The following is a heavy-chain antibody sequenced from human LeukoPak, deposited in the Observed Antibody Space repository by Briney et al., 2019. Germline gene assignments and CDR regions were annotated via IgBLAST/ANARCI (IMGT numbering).Heavy chain of an antibody. CDR3: ARRGGGYYDSSSYYYY. J-gene: IGHJ4*02. D-gene: IGHD3-22*01. CDR1: GGSISSSSYY. Sequence: SETLSLTCTVSGGSISSSSYYWGWIRQPPGKGLEWIGSIYYSGSTYYNPSLKSRVTISVDTSKNQFSLKLSSVTAADTALYYCARRGGGYYDSSSYYYYWRQGTLVTVSS. CDR2: IYYSGST. V-gene: IGHV4-39*01.